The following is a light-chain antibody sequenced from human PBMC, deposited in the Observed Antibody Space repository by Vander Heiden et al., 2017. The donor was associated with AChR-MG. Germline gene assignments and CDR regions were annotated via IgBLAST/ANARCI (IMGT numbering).Light chain of an antibody. CDR3: QVWDSSSDHPDVV. CDR2: YDS. CDR1: NIGSKS. Sequence: SYVLTQPPPVSVAPGKTARITCGGNNIGSKSVHWYQQKPGQAPVLVIYYDSDRPSGIPERFSGSNSGNTATLTISRVEAGDEADYYCQVWDSSSDHPDVVFGGGTKLTVL. V-gene: IGLV3-21*04. J-gene: IGLJ2*01.